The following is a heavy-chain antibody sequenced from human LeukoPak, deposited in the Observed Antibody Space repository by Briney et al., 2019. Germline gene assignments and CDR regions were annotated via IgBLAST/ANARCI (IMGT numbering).Heavy chain of an antibody. Sequence: ASVKVSRKASGYTFTSYGISWVRQAPGQGLEWMGWISAYNGNTNYAQKLQGRVTMTTDTSTSTAYMELRSLRSDDTAVYYCARESLRFLEWFSPAYWGQGTLVTVSS. J-gene: IGHJ4*02. CDR1: GYTFTSYG. CDR3: ARESLRFLEWFSPAY. D-gene: IGHD3-3*01. V-gene: IGHV1-18*01. CDR2: ISAYNGNT.